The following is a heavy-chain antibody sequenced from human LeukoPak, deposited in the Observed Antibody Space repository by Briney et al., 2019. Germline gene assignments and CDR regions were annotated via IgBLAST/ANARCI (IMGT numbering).Heavy chain of an antibody. D-gene: IGHD5-24*01. V-gene: IGHV1-69*02. CDR2: IISILGIA. Sequence: SVKVSCKASGGTFSSFTISWVRQAPGQGLEWMGRIISILGIANYAQKFQGRVTITADKSTSTAYMELSSLRSEDTAVYYCARAGEMATPPRAFDIWGQGTMVTVSS. J-gene: IGHJ3*02. CDR3: ARAGEMATPPRAFDI. CDR1: GGTFSSFT.